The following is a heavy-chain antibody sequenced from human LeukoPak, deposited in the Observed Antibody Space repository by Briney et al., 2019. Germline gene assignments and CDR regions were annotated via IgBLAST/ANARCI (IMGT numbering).Heavy chain of an antibody. CDR3: ARSRYCSAGSCHPLDY. Sequence: GRSLRLSCAASGFTFSSYAMHWVRQAPGKGLEWVAVIWYDGTNKNYADSVKGRFTISRGSSKNTLYLQMNSLRAEDTAVYYCARSRYCSAGSCHPLDYWGQGTLVTVSS. V-gene: IGHV3-33*08. CDR2: IWYDGTNK. D-gene: IGHD2-15*01. CDR1: GFTFSSYA. J-gene: IGHJ4*02.